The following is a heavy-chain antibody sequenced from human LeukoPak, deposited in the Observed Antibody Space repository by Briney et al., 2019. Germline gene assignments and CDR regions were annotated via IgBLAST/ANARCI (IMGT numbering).Heavy chain of an antibody. D-gene: IGHD6-13*01. V-gene: IGHV4-39*01. CDR3: ARLEQQLVFDY. Sequence: TSETLSLTCTVSGGSIISSSYYWGWIRQPPGKGLEWIGSIYYSGSTYYNPSLKSRVTISVDTSKNQFSLKLSSVTAADTAVYYCARLEQQLVFDYWGQGTLVTVSS. J-gene: IGHJ4*02. CDR2: IYYSGST. CDR1: GGSIISSSYY.